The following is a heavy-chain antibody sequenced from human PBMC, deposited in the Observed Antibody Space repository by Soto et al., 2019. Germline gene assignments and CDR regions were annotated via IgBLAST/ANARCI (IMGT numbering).Heavy chain of an antibody. CDR3: TPLPGVDGGAGGRSSNL. Sequence: EVQLVESGGGLVQPGESLKLSCAASGFSFSGSAMHWVRQAPGKGLEWVGRIRNRLDGYATVYTASVKGRFTISRDDSKNTALLEMNPLKTEDRAFYYCTPLPGVDGGAGGRSSNLWGRGPRFTVSS. V-gene: IGHV3-73*02. CDR2: IRNRLDGYAT. J-gene: IGHJ2*01. D-gene: IGHD3-10*01. CDR1: GFSFSGSA.